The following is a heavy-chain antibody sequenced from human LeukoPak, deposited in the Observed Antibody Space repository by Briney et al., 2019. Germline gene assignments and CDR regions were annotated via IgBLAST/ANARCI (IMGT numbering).Heavy chain of an antibody. J-gene: IGHJ4*02. V-gene: IGHV4-34*01. Sequence: PSETLSLTXAVYGGSFSGYYWSWIRQPPGKGLEWIGEINHSGSTNYNPSLKGRVTISVDTSKNQFSLKLSSVTAADTAVYYCARDPAAAGTYWGQGTLVTVSS. CDR3: ARDPAAAGTY. D-gene: IGHD6-13*01. CDR2: INHSGST. CDR1: GGSFSGYY.